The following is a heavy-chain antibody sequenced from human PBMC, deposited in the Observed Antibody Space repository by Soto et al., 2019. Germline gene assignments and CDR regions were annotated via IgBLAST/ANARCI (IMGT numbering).Heavy chain of an antibody. V-gene: IGHV4-34*01. CDR2: INHSGST. CDR1: GGSFSGYY. CDR3: ARGRRRNYYGSGSYLDY. Sequence: PSETLSLTCAVYGGSFSGYYWSWIRQPPGKGLEWIGEINHSGSTNYNPSLKGRVTISVDTSKNQFSLKLSSVTAADTAVYYCARGRRRNYYGSGSYLDYWGQGTLVTVSS. J-gene: IGHJ4*02. D-gene: IGHD3-10*01.